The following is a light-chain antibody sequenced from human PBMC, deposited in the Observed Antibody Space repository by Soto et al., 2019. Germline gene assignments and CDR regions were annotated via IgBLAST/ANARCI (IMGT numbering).Light chain of an antibody. J-gene: IGKJ1*01. CDR2: GAH. V-gene: IGKV3-20*01. CDR3: QQFVTSPTGT. Sequence: EIVLTQSPGTLSLSPGERATLSCRASQSVDRRYLAWYQQKPGQAPRLLIYGAHSRATGIPDRFSGSGSGTDFTLTISRLEPEDFALYYCQQFVTSPTGTVGQGTKVEIK. CDR1: QSVDRRY.